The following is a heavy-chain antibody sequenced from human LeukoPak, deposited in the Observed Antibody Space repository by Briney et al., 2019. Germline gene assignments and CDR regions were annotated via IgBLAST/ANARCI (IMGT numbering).Heavy chain of an antibody. CDR2: VSGSGGST. CDR3: VRVISGTPNWFDP. D-gene: IGHD1-20*01. Sequence: GRSLRLSCAASGFTLRYGMSWVRQAPGRGLEWVSAVSGSGGSTDYADSVRGRFTISRDTSKDTMYLQLNSLRPEDTAVYYCVRVISGTPNWFDPWGQGTLVTVSS. J-gene: IGHJ5*02. V-gene: IGHV3-23*01. CDR1: GFTLRYG.